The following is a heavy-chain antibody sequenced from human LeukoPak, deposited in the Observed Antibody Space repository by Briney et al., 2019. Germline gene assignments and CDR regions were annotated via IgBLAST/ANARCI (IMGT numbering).Heavy chain of an antibody. V-gene: IGHV1-46*01. J-gene: IGHJ4*02. CDR2: INPSGGST. CDR1: GYTFTSYY. D-gene: IGHD4-23*01. Sequence: GASVTVSFKASGYTFTSYYMHWVRQAPGQGLEWMGLINPSGGSTSYAQKFQGRVTMTRDMSTSTVYMELSSLRSEDTAVYYCARAGNDYGGNSVMSYWGQGTLVTVSS. CDR3: ARAGNDYGGNSVMSY.